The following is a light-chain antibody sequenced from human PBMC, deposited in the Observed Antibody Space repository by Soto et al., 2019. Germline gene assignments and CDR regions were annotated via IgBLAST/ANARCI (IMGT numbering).Light chain of an antibody. CDR2: GNS. V-gene: IGLV1-40*01. CDR1: SSNIGAGYD. J-gene: IGLJ2*01. CDR3: QSYDSSLSGVG. Sequence: QSVLTQPPSVSGAPGQRVTISCTGSSSNIGAGYDVHWYQQLPGTAPKLLIYGNSNRPSGVPDRFSGSKSGTSASLPITGLQAEDEADYYCQSYDSSLSGVGFGGGTKLTVL.